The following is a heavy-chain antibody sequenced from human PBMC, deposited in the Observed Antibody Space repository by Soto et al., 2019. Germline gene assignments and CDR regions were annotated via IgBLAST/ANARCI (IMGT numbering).Heavy chain of an antibody. Sequence: SETLSLTCTVSGGSISSYYWSWIRQPSGKGLEWIGRIYTSGSTNYNPSLKSLGTMSVDTSKNQFSLKLWFVHVPDPAVYYCASRLLSDDFDIWGQGTMITVSS. V-gene: IGHV4-4*07. CDR1: GGSISSYY. CDR3: ASRLLSDDFDI. CDR2: IYTSGST. D-gene: IGHD2-2*01. J-gene: IGHJ3*02.